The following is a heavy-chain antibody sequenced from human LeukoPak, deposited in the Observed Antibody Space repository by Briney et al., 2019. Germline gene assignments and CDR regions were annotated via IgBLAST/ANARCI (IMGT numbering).Heavy chain of an antibody. CDR2: INPNSGVT. Sequence: ASVKVSCKASGYTFTGYYMYWVRQAPGQGLEWMGWINPNSGVTNYAQKFQGRVTMTRDTSISTAYMEVSSLRSDDTAAYFCARGRGSYSFDYWGQGTLVTVSS. V-gene: IGHV1-2*02. CDR3: ARGRGSYSFDY. CDR1: GYTFTGYY. D-gene: IGHD3-16*01. J-gene: IGHJ4*02.